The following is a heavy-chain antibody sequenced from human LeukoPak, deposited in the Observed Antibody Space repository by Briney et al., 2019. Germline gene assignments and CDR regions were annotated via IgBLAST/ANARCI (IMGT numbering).Heavy chain of an antibody. V-gene: IGHV3-15*01. D-gene: IGHD1-26*01. Sequence: GGSLRLSCAASGFTFSNAWMSWVRQAPGKGLEWVGRIKSKADGGTTDYAAPVKGRFTISRDDSKNTLYLQMNSLKIEDTGVYFCTTDDGGSFSNNYWGQGTLVTVSS. CDR2: IKSKADGGTT. J-gene: IGHJ4*02. CDR1: GFTFSNAW. CDR3: TTDDGGSFSNNY.